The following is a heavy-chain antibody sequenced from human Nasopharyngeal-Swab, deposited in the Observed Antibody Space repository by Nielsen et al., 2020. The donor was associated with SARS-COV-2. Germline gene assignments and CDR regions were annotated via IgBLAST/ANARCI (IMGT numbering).Heavy chain of an antibody. D-gene: IGHD4-23*01. V-gene: IGHV3-30-3*01. J-gene: IGHJ5*02. CDR2: ISYDGSNK. CDR1: GFTFSSYA. Sequence: GKSLKISCAASGFTFSSYAMHWVRQAPGKGLEWVAVISYDGSNKYYADSVKGRFTISRDNSKNTLYLQMNSLRAEDTAVYYWAREGRGGKNWFDPWGQGTLVTVSS. CDR3: AREGRGGKNWFDP.